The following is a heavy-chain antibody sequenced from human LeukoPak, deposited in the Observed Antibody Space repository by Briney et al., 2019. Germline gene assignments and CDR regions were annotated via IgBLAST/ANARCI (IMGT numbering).Heavy chain of an antibody. D-gene: IGHD5-24*01. CDR3: AREDDHNTNDC. J-gene: IGHJ4*02. CDR1: GFTFRGYW. Sequence: GGSLRLSCVTSGFTFRGYWMSWFRQAPGKGLEWVGNIQPDGSGAFYVDAMRGRFTISRDNAQNSLYLQINSLRAEDTAVYYCAREDDHNTNDCWGQGTLVTVSS. V-gene: IGHV3-7*01. CDR2: IQPDGSGA.